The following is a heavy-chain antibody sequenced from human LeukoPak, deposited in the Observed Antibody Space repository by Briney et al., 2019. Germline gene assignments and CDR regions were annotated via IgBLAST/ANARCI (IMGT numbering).Heavy chain of an antibody. CDR2: I. V-gene: IGHV4-34*01. D-gene: IGHD3-22*01. Sequence: PSETLSLTCAVSGGSFSGYYWYWIRQPPGKGLEWIGEIYNPSLKSRATLSVGTSKNQFSLKLTSVTAADTAVYYCARGRTYYYDTSGYYPSIYYGMDVWGQGTTVIVSS. CDR1: GGSFSGYY. J-gene: IGHJ6*02. CDR3: ARGRTYYYDTSGYYPSIYYGMDV.